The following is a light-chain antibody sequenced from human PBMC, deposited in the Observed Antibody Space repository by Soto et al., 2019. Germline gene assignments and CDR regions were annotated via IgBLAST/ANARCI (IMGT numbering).Light chain of an antibody. V-gene: IGKV3-20*01. J-gene: IGKJ2*01. CDR1: QSVSSRN. Sequence: EIVLTQSPGTLSLSPRERATLSCRASQSVSSRNLAWYQQKPGQAPRLLIYGVSSRATGIPDRFSGSGSVTDFTLTINRLKPEDFAVYYCQQYSDLPFTFGQGTKLEVK. CDR2: GVS. CDR3: QQYSDLPFT.